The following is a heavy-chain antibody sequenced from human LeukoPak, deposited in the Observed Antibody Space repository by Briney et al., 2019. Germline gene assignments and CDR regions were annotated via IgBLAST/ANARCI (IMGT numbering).Heavy chain of an antibody. CDR3: ARVTSDY. Sequence: GGSLRLSCAASGLTFSSYAMHWVRQAPGKGLEWVAVISYDGSNKYYADSVKGRFTISRDNSKNTLYLQMNSLRAEDTAVYYCARVTSDYWGQGTLVTVSS. J-gene: IGHJ4*02. V-gene: IGHV3-30*01. CDR1: GLTFSSYA. CDR2: ISYDGSNK.